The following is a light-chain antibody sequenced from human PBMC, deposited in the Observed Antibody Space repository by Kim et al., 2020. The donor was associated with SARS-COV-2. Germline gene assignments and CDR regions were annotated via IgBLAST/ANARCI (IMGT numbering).Light chain of an antibody. J-gene: IGKJ4*01. CDR3: QQHEDSPLT. CDR2: DIS. V-gene: IGKV3D-20*02. CDR1: QTITSTY. Sequence: LSQGERVTLACRASQTITSTYLAWYQQKPGQAPRLLIYDISNRATGIPDRFSGSGSGRDFTLTISRLEPEDFAVYYCQQHEDSPLTFGGGTKLEIK.